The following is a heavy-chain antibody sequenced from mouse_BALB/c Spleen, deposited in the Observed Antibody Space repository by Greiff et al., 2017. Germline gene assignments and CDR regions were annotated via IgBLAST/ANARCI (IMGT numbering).Heavy chain of an antibody. J-gene: IGHJ3*01. CDR3: ASPIYYGSSWFAY. CDR2: ISSGSSTI. CDR1: GFTFSSFG. Sequence: EVQVVESGGGLVQPGGSRKLSCAASGFTFSSFGMHWVRQAPEKGLEWVAYISSGSSTIYYADTVKGRFTISRDNPKNTLFLQMTSLRSEDTAMYYCASPIYYGSSWFAYWGQGTLVTVSA. V-gene: IGHV5-17*02. D-gene: IGHD2-2*01.